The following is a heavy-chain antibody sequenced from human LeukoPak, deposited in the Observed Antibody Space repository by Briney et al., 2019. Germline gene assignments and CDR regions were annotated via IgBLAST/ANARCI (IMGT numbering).Heavy chain of an antibody. Sequence: GGSLRLSCAASGFTFSSYSMNWVRQAPGKGLEWVSSISSSSSYIYYADSEKGRFTISRDNAKNSLYLQMNSLRAEDTAVYYCARISDSSGYAGAFDIWGQGTMVTVSS. D-gene: IGHD3-22*01. J-gene: IGHJ3*02. V-gene: IGHV3-21*01. CDR1: GFTFSSYS. CDR2: ISSSSSYI. CDR3: ARISDSSGYAGAFDI.